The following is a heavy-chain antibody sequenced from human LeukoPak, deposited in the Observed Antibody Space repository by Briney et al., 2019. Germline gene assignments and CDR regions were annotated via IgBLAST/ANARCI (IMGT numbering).Heavy chain of an antibody. V-gene: IGHV4-59*08. CDR2: IYYSGST. CDR3: ARLSIVGATNFDY. J-gene: IGHJ4*02. CDR1: GGSISGYY. Sequence: SETLSLTCTVSGGSISGYYWSWIRQPPGKGLEWIGYIYYSGSTNYNPSLKSRLTISRDTSKNQFSLKLSSVTAADTAVYYCARLSIVGATNFDYWGQGTLVTVSS. D-gene: IGHD1-26*01.